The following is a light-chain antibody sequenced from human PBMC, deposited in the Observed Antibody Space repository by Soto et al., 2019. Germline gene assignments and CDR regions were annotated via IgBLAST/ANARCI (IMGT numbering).Light chain of an antibody. CDR2: GAS. J-gene: IGKJ2*01. Sequence: EIVLTQSPGTLSLSPGERATLSCRASQSVTSNYLAWYQHKPGQAPRCLIYGASSRSTGIPDRFSGSGSGTDFTLTISRLEPEYFAVYYCPQYGTSLTFGQGTKLEIK. CDR1: QSVTSNY. V-gene: IGKV3-20*01. CDR3: PQYGTSLT.